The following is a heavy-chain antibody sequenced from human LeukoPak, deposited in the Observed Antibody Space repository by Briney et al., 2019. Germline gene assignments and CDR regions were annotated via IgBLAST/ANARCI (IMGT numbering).Heavy chain of an antibody. CDR1: GGSISSSSLY. V-gene: IGHV4-39*01. D-gene: IGHD1-14*01. CDR2: IYYSGNT. Sequence: SETLSLTCTVSGGSISSSSLYWGWIRQPPGKGLEWIGSIYYSGNTFYNPSLKSRVTISVDTSKNQFSLKLSSITAADTAVYYCARLNQGNRFDYWGQGALVTLSS. CDR3: ARLNQGNRFDY. J-gene: IGHJ4*02.